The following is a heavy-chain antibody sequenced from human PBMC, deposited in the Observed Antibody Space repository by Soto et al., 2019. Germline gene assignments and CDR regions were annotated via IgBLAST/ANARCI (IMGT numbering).Heavy chain of an antibody. V-gene: IGHV3-53*01. CDR3: ARDWGGNAGLYWYFDL. CDR1: GFTVSTNY. Sequence: GGSLRLSCAASGFTVSTNYMNWVRQAPGKGLEWVSIIYSDGTTYYADSVKGRFSISRANSENTLYLQMDSLRAEDTAVYYCARDWGGNAGLYWYFDLWGRGTLVTVSS. CDR2: IYSDGTT. D-gene: IGHD3-16*01. J-gene: IGHJ2*01.